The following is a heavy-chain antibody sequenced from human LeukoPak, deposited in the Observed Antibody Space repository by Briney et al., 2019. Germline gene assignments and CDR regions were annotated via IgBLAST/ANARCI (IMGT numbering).Heavy chain of an antibody. CDR1: GGPISSSRYY. V-gene: IGHV4-39*01. CDR3: ARLRPYWGSGSTAFRDCF. CDR2: IHYSGST. Sequence: SETLSLTCTVSGGPISSSRYYWGWIRQPPGKGLEWIGSIHYSGSTYFNPSLKSRVTISVDTSKNQFSLELSSVTAADTAVFYCARLRPYWGSGSTAFRDCFWGQGTL. D-gene: IGHD2-8*02. J-gene: IGHJ4*01.